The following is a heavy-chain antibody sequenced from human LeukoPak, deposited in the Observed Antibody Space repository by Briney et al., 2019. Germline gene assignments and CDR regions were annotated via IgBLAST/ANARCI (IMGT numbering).Heavy chain of an antibody. CDR1: GGSFSGYY. CDR3: ARRSGYSYFQH. CDR2: INHSGSI. D-gene: IGHD3-3*01. V-gene: IGHV4-34*01. Sequence: PSETLSLTCAVYGGSFSGYYWSWIRQPPGKGLEWIGEINHSGSINYNPSLKSRVTISVDTSKNQFSLKLSSVTAADTAVYYCARRSGYSYFQHWGQGTLVTVSS. J-gene: IGHJ1*01.